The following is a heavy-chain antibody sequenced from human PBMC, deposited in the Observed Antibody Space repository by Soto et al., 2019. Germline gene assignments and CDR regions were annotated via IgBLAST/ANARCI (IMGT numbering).Heavy chain of an antibody. CDR1: GGSFCCYY. D-gene: IGHD3-16*02. J-gene: IGHJ6*02. Sequence: SETLSLTCAFYGGSFCCYYWSWIRQPPEKGLEWIGEINHSGSTNYNPSLRSRVTISVDTSKNQFSLSLTSVTAADTGVYYCARTNHYDYVWGSYRTYHQFYGMDVWGQGTTVTVSS. CDR3: ARTNHYDYVWGSYRTYHQFYGMDV. CDR2: INHSGST. V-gene: IGHV4-34*01.